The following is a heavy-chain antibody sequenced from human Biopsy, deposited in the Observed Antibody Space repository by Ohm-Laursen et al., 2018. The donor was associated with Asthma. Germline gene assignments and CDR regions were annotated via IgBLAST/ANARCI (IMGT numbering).Heavy chain of an antibody. D-gene: IGHD6-19*01. CDR1: GLSFDDYA. J-gene: IGHJ4*02. Sequence: SLRLSCTASGLSFDDYAMFWVRQAPGKGLEWVSSITGSGGFTYYADSVKGRFTISRDKSENTLYLQMNSLRAEDTAVYYCARDSYSSGLYDDFESWGQGTLVTVSS. CDR3: ARDSYSSGLYDDFES. CDR2: ITGSGGFT. V-gene: IGHV3-23*01.